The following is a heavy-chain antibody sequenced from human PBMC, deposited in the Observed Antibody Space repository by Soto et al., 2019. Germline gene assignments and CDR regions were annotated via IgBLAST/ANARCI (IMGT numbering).Heavy chain of an antibody. CDR2: ISAYNGNT. V-gene: IGHV1-18*01. Sequence: QVQLVQSGAEVKKPGASVKVSCKASGYTFTSYGISWVRQAPGQGLEWMGWISAYNGNTKYAQKLQGRVTMTTDTPTGTAYMALRGLSSNDTAAYYFARDSPRVDYWGQGTLVTVSS. J-gene: IGHJ4*02. CDR3: ARDSPRVDY. CDR1: GYTFTSYG.